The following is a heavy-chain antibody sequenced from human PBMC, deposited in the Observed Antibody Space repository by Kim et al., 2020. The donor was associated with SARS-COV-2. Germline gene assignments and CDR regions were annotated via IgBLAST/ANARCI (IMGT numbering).Heavy chain of an antibody. V-gene: IGHV3-48*02. CDR1: GFSFSSYD. Sequence: GGSLRRSCASYGFSFSSYDMNWVRQAPGKGPEWLSFISRDSTKKYYADSVRGRFTSSRDNAQKSLYLQMNNLRDEDTAVYYCASAGGYTSHWFDYWGHGTLVTVSS. D-gene: IGHD5-12*01. CDR3: ASAGGYTSHWFDY. CDR2: ISRDSTKK. J-gene: IGHJ4*01.